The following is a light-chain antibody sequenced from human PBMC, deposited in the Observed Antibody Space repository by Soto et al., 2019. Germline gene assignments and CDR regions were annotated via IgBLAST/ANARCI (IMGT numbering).Light chain of an antibody. CDR2: EVT. J-gene: IGLJ2*01. Sequence: TEPAWVCGYPGQSVAISRAGTRDDIGAYDYVSWYQQHPGNAPKLLVYEVTNRPSGVSDRFSGSKSGNTASLTISGLQAEDEADYYCNSYTNSSPVVFGAGTNVTVL. CDR3: NSYTNSSPVV. V-gene: IGLV2-14*01. CDR1: RDDIGAYDY.